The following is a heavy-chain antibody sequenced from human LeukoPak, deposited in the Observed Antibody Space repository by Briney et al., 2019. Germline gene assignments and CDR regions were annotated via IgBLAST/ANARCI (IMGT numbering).Heavy chain of an antibody. CDR3: ARLGYCSSTSCSFGYYYMDV. V-gene: IGHV1-69*13. Sequence: GASVKVSCKASGGTFSSYAISWVRQAPGQGLEWMGGIIPIFGTANYAQKFQGRVTITADESTSTAYMELSSLRSEDTAVYYCARLGYCSSTSCSFGYYYMDVWGKGTTVTISS. J-gene: IGHJ6*03. CDR1: GGTFSSYA. D-gene: IGHD2-2*01. CDR2: IIPIFGTA.